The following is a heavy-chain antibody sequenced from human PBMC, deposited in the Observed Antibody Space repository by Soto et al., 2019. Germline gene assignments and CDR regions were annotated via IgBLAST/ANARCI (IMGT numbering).Heavy chain of an antibody. J-gene: IGHJ6*02. V-gene: IGHV4-30-2*01. CDR3: ARGXXXXGMDV. Sequence: SETLSLTCTVSNGSVSSGTYSWSWVRQPPGKGLEWIGYIYYSGTTYYTPSLKSRLTMSMDRANDHFSLNLTSVTAADTAVYFCARGXXXXGMDVWDQGITVTVSS. CDR2: IYYSGTT. CDR1: NGSVSSGTYS.